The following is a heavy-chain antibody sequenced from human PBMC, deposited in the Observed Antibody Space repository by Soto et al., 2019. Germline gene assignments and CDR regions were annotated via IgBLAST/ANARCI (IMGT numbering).Heavy chain of an antibody. J-gene: IGHJ4*02. Sequence: EVQLVESGGGLVQPGGSLRLSCAAFGFTVSGSYMTWVRQAPGKGLEWVSVMYSGGSTYYADSVKGRFTVSRDTSKNTLYLQMNNLRAHDTAVYYCTRDSSPTVTADSWGQGTLVTVSS. CDR3: TRDSSPTVTADS. CDR1: GFTVSGSY. D-gene: IGHD4-17*01. CDR2: MYSGGST. V-gene: IGHV3-66*01.